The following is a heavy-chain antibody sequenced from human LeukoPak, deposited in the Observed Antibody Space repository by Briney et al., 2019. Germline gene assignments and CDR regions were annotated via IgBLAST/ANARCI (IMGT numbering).Heavy chain of an antibody. CDR1: GGSISSYY. CDR3: AREGPTYYFDY. Sequence: SETLSLTCTVSGGSISSYYWSWIRQPPGKGLEWIGYIYYSGSTNYNPSLKSRVTTSVDTSKNQFSLKLSSVTAADTAVYYCAREGPTYYFDYWGQGTLVTVSS. CDR2: IYYSGST. V-gene: IGHV4-59*12. J-gene: IGHJ4*02.